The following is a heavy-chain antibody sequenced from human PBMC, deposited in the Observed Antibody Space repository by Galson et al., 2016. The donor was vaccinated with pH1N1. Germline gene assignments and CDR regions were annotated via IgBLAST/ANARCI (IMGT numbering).Heavy chain of an antibody. V-gene: IGHV3-30*18. CDR3: AKCRDTSGYSAFDM. CDR2: ISYTGSEE. Sequence: SLRLSCAASGFTFSSYWMHWVRQAPGKGLEWVAVISYTGSEEYYVESVKGRFIISRDNSKNTLYLQMNSLRLEDTAVYYCAKCRDTSGYSAFDMWGQGTTVTVSS. CDR1: GFTFSSYW. D-gene: IGHD3-22*01. J-gene: IGHJ3*02.